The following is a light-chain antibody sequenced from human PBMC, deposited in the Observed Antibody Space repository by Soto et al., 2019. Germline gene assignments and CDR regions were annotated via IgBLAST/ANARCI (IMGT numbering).Light chain of an antibody. J-gene: IGKJ1*01. V-gene: IGKV3-20*01. CDR1: QSVYRGY. CDR2: GAF. Sequence: EIVLTQSPDTLSLSPGERATLSCRASQSVYRGYLAWYQQKSGQAPRXXIHGAFSRETGIPSRFSGRGAGTECTRSISRLEPEDFEVDYCQQYSSSTWTFGQGTKVDIK. CDR3: QQYSSSTWT.